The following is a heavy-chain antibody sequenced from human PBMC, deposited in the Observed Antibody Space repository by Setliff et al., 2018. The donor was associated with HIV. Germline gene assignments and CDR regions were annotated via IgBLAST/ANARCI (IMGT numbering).Heavy chain of an antibody. Sequence: PSETLSLTCSVSGGSFSGYYWSWIRQPPGKGLEWIGYIYIYNSGSTNYNPSLTSRVTISADTSRNQFSLKLTPVTAADTAIYYCARSPGVDTNMAFDYWGRGTLVTVSS. CDR2: IYIYNSGST. CDR1: GGSFSGYY. D-gene: IGHD5-18*01. CDR3: ARSPGVDTNMAFDY. J-gene: IGHJ4*02. V-gene: IGHV4-59*01.